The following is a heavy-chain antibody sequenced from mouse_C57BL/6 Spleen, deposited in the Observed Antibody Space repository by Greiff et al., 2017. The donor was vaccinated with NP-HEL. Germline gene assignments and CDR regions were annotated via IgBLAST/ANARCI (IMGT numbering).Heavy chain of an antibody. J-gene: IGHJ2*01. D-gene: IGHD1-1*02. CDR1: GYTFTSYW. CDR3: ARSEGTYGDYFDY. Sequence: QVQLQQSGAELVKPGASVKMSCKASGYTFTSYWITWVKQRPGQGLEWIGDIYPGSGSTNYNEKFKSKATLTVDKSSSTAYMQLSSLTSEDSAVYYCARSEGTYGDYFDYWGQGTTLTVSS. V-gene: IGHV1-55*01. CDR2: IYPGSGST.